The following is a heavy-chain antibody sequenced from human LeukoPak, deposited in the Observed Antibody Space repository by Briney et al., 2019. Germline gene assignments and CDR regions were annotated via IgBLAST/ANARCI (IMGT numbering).Heavy chain of an antibody. D-gene: IGHD5-12*01. CDR3: ARVAGYSGYEPGYFED. Sequence: GGSLRLSCAASGFTFSSYAMSWVRQAPGKGLEWVSAISGSGGSTYYADSVKGRFTISRDNATNSLYLHMNSLRAEDTAVYYCARVAGYSGYEPGYFEDWGQGTLVTVSS. V-gene: IGHV3-23*01. J-gene: IGHJ4*02. CDR2: ISGSGGST. CDR1: GFTFSSYA.